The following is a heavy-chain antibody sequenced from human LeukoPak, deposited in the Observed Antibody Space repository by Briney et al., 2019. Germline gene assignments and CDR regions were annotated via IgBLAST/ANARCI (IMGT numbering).Heavy chain of an antibody. V-gene: IGHV3-64*04. CDR2: ISSNGDNT. CDR1: GFPFNTYA. D-gene: IGHD1-14*01. CDR3: AKVSGGGLYYDGMDV. Sequence: GGSLRLSCSASGFPFNTYAIHWVRQAPGKGLEYVAGISSNGDNTDFADSAKGRFTISRDSSKNTLYLQMNSLRAEDTAVYYCAKVSGGGLYYDGMDVWGQRTTVTVSS. J-gene: IGHJ6*02.